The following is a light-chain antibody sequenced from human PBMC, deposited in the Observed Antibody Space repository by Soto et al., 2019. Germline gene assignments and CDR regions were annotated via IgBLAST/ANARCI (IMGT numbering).Light chain of an antibody. Sequence: QSVLTQPASGSGSPGQSITISCTGTSSDVGGYNYVSWSQQHPGKAPKLMIYDVSNRPSGVSNRFSGSKSGNTASLTISGLQAEDEADYYCSSYTSSSTLEFGGGTKLTVL. CDR3: SSYTSSSTLE. V-gene: IGLV2-14*01. J-gene: IGLJ2*01. CDR1: SSDVGGYNY. CDR2: DVS.